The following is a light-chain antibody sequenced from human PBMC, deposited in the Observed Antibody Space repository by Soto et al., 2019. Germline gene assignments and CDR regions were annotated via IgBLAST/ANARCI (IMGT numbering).Light chain of an antibody. CDR3: QQYGSSLYT. V-gene: IGKV3-20*01. J-gene: IGKJ2*01. CDR2: SAS. CDR1: QSVSSSY. Sequence: EIVLTQSPGTLSLSPGESASLSCRASQSVSSSYLAWYQQKPGQAPRLLIYSASYRATGIPVRFSGSGSGTDFTLTISRLEPEDFAVYYCQQYGSSLYTFGQGTKLDIK.